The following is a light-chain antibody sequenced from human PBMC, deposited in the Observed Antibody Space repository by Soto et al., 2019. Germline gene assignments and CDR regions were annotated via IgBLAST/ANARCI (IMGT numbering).Light chain of an antibody. CDR3: CSYVGSSTLV. Sequence: QSALTQPASVSGSPGQSITISCTGTSSDVGSYKFVSWYQQHPGKAPKLMIYEGSKRPSGVSNRFSGSNSGNTASLTISGLQAEDEADYYCCSYVGSSTLVFGGGTKLTVL. V-gene: IGLV2-23*01. CDR2: EGS. J-gene: IGLJ2*01. CDR1: SSDVGSYKF.